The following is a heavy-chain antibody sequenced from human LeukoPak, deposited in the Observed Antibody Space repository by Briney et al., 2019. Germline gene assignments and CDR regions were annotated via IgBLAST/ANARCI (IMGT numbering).Heavy chain of an antibody. CDR3: ARHNAPRRVGFDF. Sequence: SETLSLTCSVSGDSVRNDFYFWGWIRQPPGKGLEWVACLSHAGNTWYNPSLESRLSISVDTSKNQFSLKFSSVTAADTALYWCARHNAPRRVGFDFWGQGILVTVSS. J-gene: IGHJ4*02. V-gene: IGHV4-39*01. D-gene: IGHD2-2*01. CDR1: GDSVRNDFYF. CDR2: LSHAGNT.